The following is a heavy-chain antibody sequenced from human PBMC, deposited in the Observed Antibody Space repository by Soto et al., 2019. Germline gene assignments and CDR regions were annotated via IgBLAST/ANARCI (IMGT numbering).Heavy chain of an antibody. J-gene: IGHJ4*02. Sequence: QLQLQESGPGLVKPSETLSLTCTVSGGSISTSSHYWGWVRQPPGKGLEWFASINYSGNTYYNPTHKSPVSMSVDTSANQLFIKLSSVTAADTAVYRCPRHGLTRSYYDASDYWGKETLVT. CDR2: INYSGNT. CDR1: GGSISTSSHY. CDR3: PRHGLTRSYYDASDY. D-gene: IGHD1-26*01. V-gene: IGHV4-39*01.